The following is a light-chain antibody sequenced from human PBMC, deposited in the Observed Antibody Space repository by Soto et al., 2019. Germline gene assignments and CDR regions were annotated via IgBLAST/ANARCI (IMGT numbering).Light chain of an antibody. CDR1: SSDVGGYNY. V-gene: IGLV2-11*01. J-gene: IGLJ1*01. Sequence: SALPQPRSVSGSPGQSVTISCTGTSSDVGGYNYASWYQQHPGKAPKLMIYTVTKRPSGVPDRFSGSKSDNTASLTISGLQADDEADYYCCSYAGSSSYVFGTGTKVTVL. CDR2: TVT. CDR3: CSYAGSSSYV.